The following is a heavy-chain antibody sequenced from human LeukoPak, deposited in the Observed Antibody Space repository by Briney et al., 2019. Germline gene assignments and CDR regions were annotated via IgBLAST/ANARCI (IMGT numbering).Heavy chain of an antibody. CDR3: ARDGRYRYDYVWGSYRSNFDY. Sequence: NSSETLSLTCTVSGGSISSYYWSWIRQPPGKGLEWIGYIYYSGSTNYNPSLKSRVTISVDTSKNQFSLKLSSVTAADTAVYYCARDGRYRYDYVWGSYRSNFDYWGQGTLVTVSS. CDR2: IYYSGST. CDR1: GGSISSYY. J-gene: IGHJ4*02. D-gene: IGHD3-16*02. V-gene: IGHV4-59*01.